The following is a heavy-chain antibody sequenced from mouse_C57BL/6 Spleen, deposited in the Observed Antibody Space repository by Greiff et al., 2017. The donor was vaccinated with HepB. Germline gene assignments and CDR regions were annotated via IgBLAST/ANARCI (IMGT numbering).Heavy chain of an antibody. D-gene: IGHD1-3*01. CDR2: INPSSGYT. CDR3: AREWLTWYFDV. Sequence: QVQLQQSGAELARPGASVKMSCKASGYTFTSYTMHWVKQRPGQGLEWIGYINPSSGYTKYNQKFKDKATLTADKSSSTAYMQLSSLTSEDSAVYYCAREWLTWYFDVWGTGTTVTVSS. V-gene: IGHV1-4*01. J-gene: IGHJ1*03. CDR1: GYTFTSYT.